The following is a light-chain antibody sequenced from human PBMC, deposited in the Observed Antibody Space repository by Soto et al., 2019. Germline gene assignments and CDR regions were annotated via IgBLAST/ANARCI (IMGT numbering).Light chain of an antibody. CDR2: DAS. V-gene: IGKV3-15*01. CDR1: QSLSDN. J-gene: IGKJ1*01. Sequence: EIVMTQSPAILAVSPGERATLSCRASQSLSDNLAWYQQKRGQAPRLLIYDASSRATGIPTRFSGSGSGTEFTLTISSLQSEDFAVYFCQQYDNWPRTFGQGTRWISN. CDR3: QQYDNWPRT.